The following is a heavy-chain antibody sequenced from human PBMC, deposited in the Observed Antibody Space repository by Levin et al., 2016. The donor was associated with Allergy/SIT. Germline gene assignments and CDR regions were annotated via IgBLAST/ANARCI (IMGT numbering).Heavy chain of an antibody. J-gene: IGHJ6*03. Sequence: WVRQAPGQGLEWMGGIIPIFGTANYAQKFQGRVTITADESTSTAYMELSSLRSEDTAVYYCATRDRSSRILYYYYMDVWGKGTTVTVSS. CDR3: ATRDRSSRILYYYYMDV. V-gene: IGHV1-69*01. CDR2: IIPIFGTA. D-gene: IGHD2-2*01.